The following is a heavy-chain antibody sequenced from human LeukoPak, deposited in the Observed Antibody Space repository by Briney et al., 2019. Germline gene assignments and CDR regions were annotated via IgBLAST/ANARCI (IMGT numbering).Heavy chain of an antibody. Sequence: GGSLRLSCAASGFTFSSYAMSWVRQAPGKGLEWVSAISGSADSTYYADSVKGRFTISRDNSKNPLYLQINSLRAEDTAVYYCAKGDSGYDLYHFDHWGQGTLVTVSS. V-gene: IGHV3-23*01. J-gene: IGHJ4*02. CDR3: AKGDSGYDLYHFDH. CDR2: ISGSADST. D-gene: IGHD5-12*01. CDR1: GFTFSSYA.